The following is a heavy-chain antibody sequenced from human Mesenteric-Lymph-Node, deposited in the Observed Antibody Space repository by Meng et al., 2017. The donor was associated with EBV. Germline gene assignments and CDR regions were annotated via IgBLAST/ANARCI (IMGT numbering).Heavy chain of an antibody. D-gene: IGHD6-19*01. V-gene: IGHV1-69*01. CDR2: IIPIFGTA. CDR1: GGTFSSYG. J-gene: IGHJ4*02. CDR3: ARVDSSGWYGEGVVDY. Sequence: QVQLGQSGAELKKPGSSVKVSGKASGGTFSSYGSSWVRQAPGQGLEWMGGIIPIFGTANYAQKFQGRVTITADESTRTAYMDLSSLRSDDTAVYYCARVDSSGWYGEGVVDYWGQGTLVTVSS.